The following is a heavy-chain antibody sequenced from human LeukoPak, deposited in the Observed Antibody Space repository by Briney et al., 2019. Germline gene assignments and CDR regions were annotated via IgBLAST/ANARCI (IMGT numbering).Heavy chain of an antibody. J-gene: IGHJ4*02. CDR3: ARAHRRSSGYHKGFDY. V-gene: IGHV4-31*03. Sequence: SETLSLTCTVSGGSISSGGYYWSWMRQHPGKGLEWIGYIYYSGSTYYNPSLKSRVTISVGTSKNQFSLKLSSVTAADTAVYYCARAHRRSSGYHKGFDYWGQGTLVTVSS. D-gene: IGHD3-22*01. CDR1: GGSISSGGYY. CDR2: IYYSGST.